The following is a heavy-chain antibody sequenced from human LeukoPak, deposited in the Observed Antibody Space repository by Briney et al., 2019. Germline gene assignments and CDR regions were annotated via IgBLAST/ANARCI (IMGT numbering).Heavy chain of an antibody. CDR3: ARGVPYDSWSGPHYSDY. Sequence: PGGSLRLSCAASRFPLSTYWMSWVRQAPGKGLEWVAHIKQDGSQEYYVDSVKGRFTISRDSAKNSLYLQMNSLRAEDTAVYYCARGVPYDSWSGPHYSDYWGQGTLVTVSS. CDR2: IKQDGSQE. D-gene: IGHD3-3*01. J-gene: IGHJ4*02. CDR1: RFPLSTYW. V-gene: IGHV3-7*01.